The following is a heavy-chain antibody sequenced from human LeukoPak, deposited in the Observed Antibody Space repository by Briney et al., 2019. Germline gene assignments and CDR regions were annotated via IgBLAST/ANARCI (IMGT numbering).Heavy chain of an antibody. CDR1: GGSISSGGYY. V-gene: IGHV4-31*03. Sequence: SETLSLTCTVSGGSISSGGYYWSWLRQHPGKGLEWIGYIYYSGSTYYNPSLKSRVTISVDTSKNQFSLKLSSVTAADTAVYYCATCGGDCYYYGMDVWGQGTTVTVSS. D-gene: IGHD2-21*01. CDR3: ATCGGDCYYYGMDV. CDR2: IYYSGST. J-gene: IGHJ6*02.